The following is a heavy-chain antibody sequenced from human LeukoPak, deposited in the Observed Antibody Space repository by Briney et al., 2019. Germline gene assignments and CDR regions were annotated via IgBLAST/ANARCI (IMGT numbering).Heavy chain of an antibody. J-gene: IGHJ4*02. V-gene: IGHV4-4*02. D-gene: IGHD3-3*01. CDR2: IYHSGST. CDR1: GGSISSSNW. CDR3: ARGLVLGNYDFWSGYYKAYFDY. Sequence: SETLSLTCAVSGGSISSSNWWSWVRQPPGKGLEWIGEIYHSGSTNYNPSLKSRVTITVDKSKNQFSLKLSSVTAADTAVYYCARGLVLGNYDFWSGYYKAYFDYWGQGTLVSVSS.